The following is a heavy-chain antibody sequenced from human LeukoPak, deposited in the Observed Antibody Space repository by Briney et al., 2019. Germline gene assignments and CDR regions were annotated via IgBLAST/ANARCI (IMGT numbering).Heavy chain of an antibody. CDR1: GFTFSSYG. V-gene: IGHV3-30*03. D-gene: IGHD3-22*01. J-gene: IGHJ3*02. CDR2: ISYDGSNK. Sequence: PGGSLRLSCAASGFTFSSYGMHWVRQAPGKGLEWVAVISYDGSNKYYADSVKGRFTISRDNSKNTLYLQMNSLRAEDTAVYYCARLYDSSGFDAFDIWGQRTMVTVSS. CDR3: ARLYDSSGFDAFDI.